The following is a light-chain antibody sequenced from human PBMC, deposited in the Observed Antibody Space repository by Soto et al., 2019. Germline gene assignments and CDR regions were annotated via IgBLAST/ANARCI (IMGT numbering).Light chain of an antibody. CDR3: CSYAGTYTFV. Sequence: QSALTQPRSVSGSPGQSVTISCTGTSCDVGGYSYVSWYQQHPGKAPKVMIYDVSKRPSGVRDRFSGSKSGNTASLTISGLQAEDEADYYCCSYAGTYTFVFGSGTKATV. J-gene: IGLJ1*01. CDR1: SCDVGGYSY. V-gene: IGLV2-11*02. CDR2: DVS.